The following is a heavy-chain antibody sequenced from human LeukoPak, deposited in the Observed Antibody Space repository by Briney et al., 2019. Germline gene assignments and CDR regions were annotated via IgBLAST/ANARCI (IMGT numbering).Heavy chain of an antibody. D-gene: IGHD3-22*01. CDR3: AKDTYYYDSSGYYQFDY. Sequence: GGSLRLSCAASGFTFSSYGMHGVRQAPGKGRGWVAFIRDDGSNKYYADSVKGRFTISRNNSKNTLYLQMNSLRAEDTAVYYCAKDTYYYDSSGYYQFDYWGQGTLVTVSS. V-gene: IGHV3-30*02. CDR2: IRDDGSNK. J-gene: IGHJ4*02. CDR1: GFTFSSYG.